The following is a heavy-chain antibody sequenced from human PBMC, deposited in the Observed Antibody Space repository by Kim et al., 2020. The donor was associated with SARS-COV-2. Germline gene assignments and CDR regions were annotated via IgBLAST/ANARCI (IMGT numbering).Heavy chain of an antibody. CDR2: TYYRSKWSY. CDR3: VRASRGSSDFNY. D-gene: IGHD6-6*01. Sequence: SQTLSLTCAISGDSVSSNSASWTWIRQSPSRVLEWLGRTYYRSKWSYDYAVSVKGRITISPDTSKNQFSLQLNSVTPEDTAVYYCVRASRGSSDFNYWGQGTLVTVSS. J-gene: IGHJ4*02. V-gene: IGHV6-1*01. CDR1: GDSVSSNSAS.